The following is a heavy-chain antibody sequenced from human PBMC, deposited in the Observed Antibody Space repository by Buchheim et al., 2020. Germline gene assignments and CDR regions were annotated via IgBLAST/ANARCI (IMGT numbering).Heavy chain of an antibody. J-gene: IGHJ4*02. CDR3: ARETGAYSV. CDR2: INQDGSEK. Sequence: EVQLVESGGGLVQPGGSLRLSCSASGSTSSSSWMAWVRQAPGKGLEWVANINQDGSEKNYVDSVKGRFTISRDKAKNSLYLQMNSLRAEDTAVYYCARETGAYSVWGQGTL. D-gene: IGHD4-11*01. V-gene: IGHV3-7*01. CDR1: GSTSSSSW.